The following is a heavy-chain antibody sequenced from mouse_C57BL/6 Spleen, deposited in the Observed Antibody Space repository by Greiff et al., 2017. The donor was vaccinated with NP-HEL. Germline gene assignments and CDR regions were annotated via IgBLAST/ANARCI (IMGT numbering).Heavy chain of an antibody. CDR2: ISSGSSTI. J-gene: IGHJ1*03. Sequence: EVMLVESGGGLVKPGGSLKLSCAASGFTFSDYGMHWVRQAPEKGLEWVAYISSGSSTIYYADTVKGRFTISRDNAKNTLFLQMTSLRSEDTAMYYCARRSYGSSFYGYFDVWGTGTTVTVSS. CDR3: ARRSYGSSFYGYFDV. V-gene: IGHV5-17*01. D-gene: IGHD1-1*01. CDR1: GFTFSDYG.